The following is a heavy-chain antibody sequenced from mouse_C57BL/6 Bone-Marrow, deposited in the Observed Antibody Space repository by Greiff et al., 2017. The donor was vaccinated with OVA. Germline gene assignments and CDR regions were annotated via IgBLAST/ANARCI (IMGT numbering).Heavy chain of an antibody. Sequence: EVKVEESGGGLVQPGGSMKLSCVASGFTFSNYWMNWVRQSPEKGLEWVAQIRLKSDNYATHYAESVKGRFTISRADSKSSVYLQMNNLRAEDTGIYYCTGRGNHYAMDYWGQGTSVTVSS. J-gene: IGHJ4*01. CDR2: IRLKSDNYAT. D-gene: IGHD2-1*01. CDR1: GFTFSNYW. V-gene: IGHV6-3*01. CDR3: TGRGNHYAMDY.